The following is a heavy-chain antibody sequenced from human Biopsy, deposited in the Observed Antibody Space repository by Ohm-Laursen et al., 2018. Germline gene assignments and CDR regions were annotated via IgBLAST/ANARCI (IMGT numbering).Heavy chain of an antibody. Sequence: SETLSLTCTVSGGSISIDYWIWIRQTPGKGLEWIGYIYYSGSTNYNPSLKSRVTISVDTSKNQFSLRLNSVTAADTAVYYCARATNSTGWPYYYFYCMDVWGQGTTVTVSS. CDR2: IYYSGST. CDR1: GGSISIDY. V-gene: IGHV4-59*01. CDR3: ARATNSTGWPYYYFYCMDV. D-gene: IGHD2/OR15-2a*01. J-gene: IGHJ6*02.